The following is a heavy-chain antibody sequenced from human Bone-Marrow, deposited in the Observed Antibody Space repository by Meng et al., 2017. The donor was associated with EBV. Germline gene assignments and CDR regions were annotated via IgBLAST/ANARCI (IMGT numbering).Heavy chain of an antibody. J-gene: IGHJ4*02. D-gene: IGHD6-19*01. CDR1: CGSFSGYY. CDR3: ARGRSSGYSSGWALGY. CDR2: INHSGST. Sequence: QVHLRHVGRGLFELCEPLPPTCAVCCGSFSGYYWSWIRQPPGKGLEWIGEINHSGSTNYNPSLKSRVTISVDTSKNQFSLKLSSVTAADTAVYYCARGRSSGYSSGWALGYWGQGTLVTVSS. V-gene: IGHV4-34*01.